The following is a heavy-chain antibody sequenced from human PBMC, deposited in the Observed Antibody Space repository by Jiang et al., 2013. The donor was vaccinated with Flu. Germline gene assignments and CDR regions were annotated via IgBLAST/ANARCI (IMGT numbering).Heavy chain of an antibody. CDR2: INTNTGNP. J-gene: IGHJ4*02. D-gene: IGHD6-13*01. V-gene: IGHV7-4-1*02. CDR3: ARDPRQQFIRLFDS. CDR1: YTFTNYA. Sequence: YTFTNYAINWVRQVPGQGLEWMGWINTNTGNPTYAQGFTGRFVFSLDTSVSTAYLQISSLKAEDTAVYYCARDPRQQFIRLFDSWGQGTLVTVSS.